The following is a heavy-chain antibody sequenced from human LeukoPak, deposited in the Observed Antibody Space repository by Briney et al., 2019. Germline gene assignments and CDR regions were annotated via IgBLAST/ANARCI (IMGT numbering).Heavy chain of an antibody. CDR3: ARGHPLLDY. CDR2: INHSGGT. CDR1: GGSFSGYY. D-gene: IGHD2-21*02. Sequence: SETLSLTCAVYGGSFSGYYWTWIRQPPGKGLEWIGEINHSGGTNYNPSLKSRVSISVDTSKNQFSLKLSSVTAADTAVYYCARGHPLLDYWGQGTLVTVSS. V-gene: IGHV4-34*01. J-gene: IGHJ4*02.